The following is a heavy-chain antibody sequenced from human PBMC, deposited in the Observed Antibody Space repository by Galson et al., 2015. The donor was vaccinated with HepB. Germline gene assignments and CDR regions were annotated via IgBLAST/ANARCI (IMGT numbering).Heavy chain of an antibody. CDR1: GFTFSSYG. V-gene: IGHV3-33*08. CDR3: ARAAAGSNWFDP. J-gene: IGHJ5*02. CDR2: IWYDGSNK. D-gene: IGHD6-13*01. Sequence: SLRLSCAASGFTFSSYGMHWVRQAPGKGLEWVAVIWYDGSNKYYADSVKGRFTISRDNSKNTLYLQMNSLRAEDTAVYYCARAAAGSNWFDPWGQGTLVTVSS.